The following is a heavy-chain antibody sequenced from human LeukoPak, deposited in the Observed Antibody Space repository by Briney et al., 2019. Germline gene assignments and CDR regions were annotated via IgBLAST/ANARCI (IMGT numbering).Heavy chain of an antibody. V-gene: IGHV3-48*01. CDR2: ISSSSSTI. D-gene: IGHD3-22*01. J-gene: IGHJ5*02. CDR3: ARMSYYSDTNWFDP. CDR1: GFTFSSYS. Sequence: GGSLRLSCAASGFTFSSYSMNWVRQAPGKGLEWVSYISSSSSTIYYADSVKGRFTISRDNAKNSLYLQMNSLRAEDTAVYYCARMSYYSDTNWFDPWGQGTLVTVSS.